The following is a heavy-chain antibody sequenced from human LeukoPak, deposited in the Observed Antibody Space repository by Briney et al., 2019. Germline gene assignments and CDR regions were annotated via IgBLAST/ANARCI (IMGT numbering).Heavy chain of an antibody. CDR3: ARDGSGYYDSSGYVKDRDYYGMDV. CDR1: GGSISSYY. CDR2: IYYSGST. J-gene: IGHJ6*02. Sequence: SEILSLTCTVSGGSISSYYWSWIRQPPGKGLGWIGCIYYSGSTNYNPSLKSRVPISVDTSKNQFSLKLTSVTAADTAVYYCARDGSGYYDSSGYVKDRDYYGMDVWGQGTTVTVSS. V-gene: IGHV4-59*01. D-gene: IGHD3-22*01.